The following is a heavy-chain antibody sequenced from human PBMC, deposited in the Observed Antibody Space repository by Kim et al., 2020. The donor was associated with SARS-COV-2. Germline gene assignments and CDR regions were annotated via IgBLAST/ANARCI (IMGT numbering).Heavy chain of an antibody. Sequence: ASVKVSCKASGYTFSSYDINWVRQATGQGPAWMGWMNPNSGNTGYAQRFQGRITLTRNTSINTAYLELSSLRSDDTAVYYCARKSSLVRGVILGFWGQGTLVTVSS. CDR1: GYTFSSYD. CDR3: ARKSSLVRGVILGF. J-gene: IGHJ4*02. D-gene: IGHD3-10*01. CDR2: MNPNSGNT. V-gene: IGHV1-8*01.